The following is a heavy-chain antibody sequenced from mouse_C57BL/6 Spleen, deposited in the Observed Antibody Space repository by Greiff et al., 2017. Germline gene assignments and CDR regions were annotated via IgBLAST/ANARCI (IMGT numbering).Heavy chain of an antibody. CDR3: ARGGGLRLPFAY. Sequence: VKLMESGPELVKPGASVKISCTASGYAFSSSWMNWVKQRPGKGLEWIRRIYPGDGDTNYNGKFKGKATLTADKSSSTAYMQRSSLTSEDSAVYFCARGGGLRLPFAYWGQGTLVTVSA. CDR1: GYAFSSSW. V-gene: IGHV1-82*01. CDR2: IYPGDGDT. J-gene: IGHJ3*01. D-gene: IGHD3-2*02.